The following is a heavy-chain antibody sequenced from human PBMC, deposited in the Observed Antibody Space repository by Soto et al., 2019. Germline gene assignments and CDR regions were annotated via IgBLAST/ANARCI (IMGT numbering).Heavy chain of an antibody. Sequence: QVQLVQSGAEVKKPGASVKVSCKVSGYTLTELSMHWVRQAPGKGLEWMGGFDPEDGETIYAQKFQGRVTMTEGTSTDTAYMELSSLRSEDTAVYYCATFWSGYPHFDYWGQGTLVTVSS. CDR2: FDPEDGET. V-gene: IGHV1-24*01. D-gene: IGHD3-3*01. CDR3: ATFWSGYPHFDY. CDR1: GYTLTELS. J-gene: IGHJ4*02.